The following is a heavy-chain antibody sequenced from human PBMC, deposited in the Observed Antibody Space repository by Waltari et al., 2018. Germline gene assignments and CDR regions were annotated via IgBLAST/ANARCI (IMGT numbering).Heavy chain of an antibody. CDR1: GFTVSSNY. J-gene: IGHJ4*02. D-gene: IGHD6-19*01. V-gene: IGHV3-53*01. Sequence: EVQLVESGGGLIQPGGSLRLSCAASGFTVSSNYMSWVRQAPGKGLEWVSVIYSGGSTYYADSVKGRFTISRDNSKNTLYLQMNSLRAEDTAVYYCARTGIAVAGLSSGYFDYWGQGTLVTVSS. CDR2: IYSGGST. CDR3: ARTGIAVAGLSSGYFDY.